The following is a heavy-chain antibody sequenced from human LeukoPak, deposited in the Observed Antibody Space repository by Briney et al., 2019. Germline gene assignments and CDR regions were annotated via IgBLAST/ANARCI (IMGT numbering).Heavy chain of an antibody. Sequence: SETLSLTCTVSGGSINRYFWSWIRQPPGKGLEWIGHIYYSGTTNYNPSLKSRVTVSVDMSKNQFSLKLTSVTAADTAVYYCARNKGRYGSGRVHFDPWGQGTLVTVSS. V-gene: IGHV4-59*01. J-gene: IGHJ5*02. CDR3: ARNKGRYGSGRVHFDP. D-gene: IGHD3-10*01. CDR1: GGSINRYF. CDR2: IYYSGTT.